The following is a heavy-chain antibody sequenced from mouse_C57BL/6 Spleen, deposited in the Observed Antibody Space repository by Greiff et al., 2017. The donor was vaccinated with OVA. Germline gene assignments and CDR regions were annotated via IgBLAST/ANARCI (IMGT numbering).Heavy chain of an antibody. J-gene: IGHJ2*01. CDR2: IDPSDSYT. D-gene: IGHD1-1*01. CDR3: ARLDGSSYFDY. Sequence: QVQLQQPGAELVKPGASVKLSCKASGYTFTSYWMPWVKQRPGQGLEWIGEIDPSDSYTNYNQKFKGKATLTVDTSSSTAYMQLSSLTSEDSAVDYCARLDGSSYFDYWGQGTTLTVSS. V-gene: IGHV1-50*01. CDR1: GYTFTSYW.